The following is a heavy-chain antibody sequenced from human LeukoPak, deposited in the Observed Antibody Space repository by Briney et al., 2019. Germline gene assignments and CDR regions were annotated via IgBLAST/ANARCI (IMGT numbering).Heavy chain of an antibody. Sequence: SETLSLTCTVSGGSISSYYWSWIRHPPGKGLEGIGYIYYSGSTNYNPSLKSRVTISVDTSKNQFSLKLSSVTAADTAVYYCARVAYGSGYYYVDYWGQGTLVTVSS. CDR3: ARVAYGSGYYYVDY. CDR1: GGSISSYY. J-gene: IGHJ4*02. D-gene: IGHD3-22*01. CDR2: IYYSGST. V-gene: IGHV4-59*08.